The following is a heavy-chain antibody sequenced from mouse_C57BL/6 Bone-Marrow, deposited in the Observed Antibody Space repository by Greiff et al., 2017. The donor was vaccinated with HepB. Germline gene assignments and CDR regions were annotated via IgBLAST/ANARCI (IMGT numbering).Heavy chain of an antibody. CDR1: GSTFRSYG. Sequence: DVMLVESGGDLVKPGGSLKLSCAASGSTFRSYGMSWVRQTPDKRLEWVATISSGGSYTYYPDSVKGRFTISRDNAKNTLYLQMSSLKSEDTAMYYCARGYSITTVVEGYFDVWGTGTTVTVSS. CDR2: ISSGGSYT. V-gene: IGHV5-6*02. J-gene: IGHJ1*03. D-gene: IGHD1-1*01. CDR3: ARGYSITTVVEGYFDV.